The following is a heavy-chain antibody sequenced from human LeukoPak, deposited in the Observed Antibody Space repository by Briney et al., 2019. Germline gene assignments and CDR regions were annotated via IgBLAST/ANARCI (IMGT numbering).Heavy chain of an antibody. CDR1: GFTFSNFS. CDR2: ISGSGGST. CDR3: AKAGSSGWSSSGADY. J-gene: IGHJ4*02. V-gene: IGHV3-23*01. Sequence: SGGSLRLSCAASGFTFSNFSTTWVRQAPGKGLEWVSTISGSGGSTFYADSVKGRFPISRDNSKNTLFLQMNSLRAEDTAIYYCAKAGSSGWSSSGADYWGQGSVVTVSS. D-gene: IGHD6-19*01.